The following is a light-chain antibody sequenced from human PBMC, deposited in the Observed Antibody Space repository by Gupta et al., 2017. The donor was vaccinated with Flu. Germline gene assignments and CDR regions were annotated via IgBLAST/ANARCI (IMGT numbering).Light chain of an antibody. CDR1: QSVLYSSNNKNY. CDR2: WAS. V-gene: IGKV4-1*01. J-gene: IGKJ4*02. CDR3: QQEYNTPLT. Sequence: DIVMTQSPDSLAVSLGERATINCKSSQSVLYSSNNKNYLAWYQQRPGQPPKLLIYWASTRESGVPDRFSGSGSGTDFTLTITSLQAEDVAVYYCQQEYNTPLTFGGGTKVDIK.